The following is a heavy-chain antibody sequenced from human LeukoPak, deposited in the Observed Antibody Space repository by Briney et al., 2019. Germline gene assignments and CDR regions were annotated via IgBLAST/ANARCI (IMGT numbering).Heavy chain of an antibody. J-gene: IGHJ3*02. V-gene: IGHV3-74*01. CDR3: AKDLLPYPTGSDI. D-gene: IGHD1-14*01. CDR1: GFTFSTYW. CDR2: INSDGSST. Sequence: GGSLRLSCAASGFTFSTYWMYWVRQAPGRGLVWVSRINSDGSSTSYADSVKGRFTISRDNAKNTLYLQMNSLRAEDTAVYYCAKDLLPYPTGSDIWGQGTMVTVSS.